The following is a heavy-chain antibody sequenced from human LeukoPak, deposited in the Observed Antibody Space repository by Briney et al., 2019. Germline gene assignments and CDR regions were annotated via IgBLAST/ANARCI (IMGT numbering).Heavy chain of an antibody. Sequence: PGGSLRLSCVASGFTFRSYPMTWVRQVPGKGLEWVASLTGSGQTTQYADFARGRFTISRDNSKNTLYLHMHSLNAEHTAVHYCVRLGFCSGVDCYWDPSYNLWGQGTLVTVSS. J-gene: IGHJ1*01. V-gene: IGHV3-23*01. CDR2: LTGSGQTT. D-gene: IGHD2-21*02. CDR1: GFTFRSYP. CDR3: VRLGFCSGVDCYWDPSYNL.